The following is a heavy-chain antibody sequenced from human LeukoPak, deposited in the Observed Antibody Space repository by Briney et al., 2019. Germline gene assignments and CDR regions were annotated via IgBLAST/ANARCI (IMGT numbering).Heavy chain of an antibody. J-gene: IGHJ4*02. CDR2: IYSGGST. V-gene: IGHV3-53*01. CDR1: GFTVSSNY. D-gene: IGHD3-10*01. Sequence: PGGSLRLSCAASGFTVSSNYMSWVRQAPGEGLEWVSVIYSGGSTYYADSVKGRFTISRDNSKNTLYLQMNSLRAEDTAVYYCARAFMVRGVIFYFDYWGQGTLVTVSS. CDR3: ARAFMVRGVIFYFDY.